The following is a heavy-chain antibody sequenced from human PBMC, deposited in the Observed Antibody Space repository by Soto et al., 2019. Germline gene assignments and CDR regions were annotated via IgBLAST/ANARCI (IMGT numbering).Heavy chain of an antibody. V-gene: IGHV1-18*01. CDR1: GYTLSSDG. J-gene: IGHJ4*02. D-gene: IGHD3-10*01. CDR2: IIGYNGET. Sequence: ASVKVSCKASGYTLSSDGMSWVRQAPGQGREWMGWIIGYNGETKYAQNLQGRVTMTRDTSTRTAYMELRSLRSDDTAVYFCARVDDYGLGTYNYWGQGTLVTVSS. CDR3: ARVDDYGLGTYNY.